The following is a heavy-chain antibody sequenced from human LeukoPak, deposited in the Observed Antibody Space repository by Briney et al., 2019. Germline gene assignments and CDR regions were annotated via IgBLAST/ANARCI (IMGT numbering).Heavy chain of an antibody. CDR1: GFTLSSYD. D-gene: IGHD2-21*02. CDR2: ISSSSSTI. V-gene: IGHV3-48*04. Sequence: GGSLRLSCAASGFTLSSYDMNWVRQAPGKGLEWVSYISSSSSTIYYADSVKGRFTISKDNAKKSLYLQMNSLRAEDMAVYYCASERAGDWCYWCRGTLVTVSS. J-gene: IGHJ4*02. CDR3: ASERAGDWCY.